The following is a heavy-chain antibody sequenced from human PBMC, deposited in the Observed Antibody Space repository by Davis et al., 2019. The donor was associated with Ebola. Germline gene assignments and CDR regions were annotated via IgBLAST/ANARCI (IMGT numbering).Heavy chain of an antibody. V-gene: IGHV4-34*01. CDR3: ARIGAIGGAGAHYYYYGMDV. CDR1: GGSFSGYY. CDR2: INHSGST. J-gene: IGHJ6*02. D-gene: IGHD1-26*01. Sequence: SETLSLTCAVYGGSFSGYYWSWIRQPPGKGLEWIGEINHSGSTNYNPSLKSRVTISVDTSKNQFSLKLSSVTAADTAVYYCARIGAIGGAGAHYYYYGMDVWGQGTTVTVSS.